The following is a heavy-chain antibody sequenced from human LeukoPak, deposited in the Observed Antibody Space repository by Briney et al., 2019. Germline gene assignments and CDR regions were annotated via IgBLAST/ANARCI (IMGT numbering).Heavy chain of an antibody. CDR2: INPNNGGT. CDR3: ARGYALYSGRYIDFDY. V-gene: IGHV1-2*02. D-gene: IGHD1-26*01. Sequence: ASVKVSCKASGYTFTGHYMHWVRQAPGHGLEWMGWINPNNGGTNYAQKFQGRVTMTRDTSISTAYMELSRLRSDDTAVYYCARGYALYSGRYIDFDYWGQGTLVTVSS. J-gene: IGHJ4*02. CDR1: GYTFTGHY.